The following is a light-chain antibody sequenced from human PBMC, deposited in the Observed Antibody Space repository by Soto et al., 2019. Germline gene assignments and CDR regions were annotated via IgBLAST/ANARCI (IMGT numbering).Light chain of an antibody. CDR2: GAS. CDR3: QQYETSPRT. J-gene: IGKJ1*01. Sequence: EIVLTQSPGTLSLSPGERATLSCRASQSITRNYLAWYQQKSGQAPRLLIYGASNRATGIPDRFSGSGSGTDFTLSISRLEPADFAVYVCQQYETSPRTFGQGTKVDIK. CDR1: QSITRNY. V-gene: IGKV3-20*01.